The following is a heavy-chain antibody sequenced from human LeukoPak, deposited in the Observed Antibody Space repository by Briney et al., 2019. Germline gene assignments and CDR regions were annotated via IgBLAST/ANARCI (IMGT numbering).Heavy chain of an antibody. Sequence: PGGSLRLSCAASGFTFSSYEMNWVRQAPGKGLEWVSYISSSGSTIYYADSVKGRFTISRDNSKNTLYLQMNSLRAEDTAVYYCAKPLPKSTSPDYWGQGTLVTVSS. CDR1: GFTFSSYE. J-gene: IGHJ4*02. V-gene: IGHV3-48*03. D-gene: IGHD2-2*01. CDR3: AKPLPKSTSPDY. CDR2: ISSSGSTI.